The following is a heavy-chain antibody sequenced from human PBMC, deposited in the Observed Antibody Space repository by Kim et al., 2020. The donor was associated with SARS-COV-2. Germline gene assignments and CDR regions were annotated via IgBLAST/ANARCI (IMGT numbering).Heavy chain of an antibody. CDR3: AKMVVMDGYNYYYYYGMDV. CDR2: ITGNGINK. CDR1: GFTFDTYA. J-gene: IGHJ6*02. V-gene: IGHV3-23*01. Sequence: GGSLRLSCVASGFTFDTYAMSWVRQAPGKGLEWVSVITGNGINKFFADSVRGRFTISRDNSKNTLFLQMSSLRDEDTALYYCAKMVVMDGYNYYYYYGMDVWGQGTTVTVSS. D-gene: IGHD3-22*01.